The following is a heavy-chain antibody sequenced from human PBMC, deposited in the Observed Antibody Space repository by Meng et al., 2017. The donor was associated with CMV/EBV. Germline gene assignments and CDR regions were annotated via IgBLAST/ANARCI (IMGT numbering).Heavy chain of an antibody. J-gene: IGHJ4*02. CDR3: AAGRLPTVLLPFGY. D-gene: IGHD4-11*01. CDR1: GYRLTGYY. V-gene: IGHV1-3*01. CDR2: INVGNGDT. Sequence: SGYRLTGYYIHWMRQAPGQSPEWMGMINVGNGDTKHSQNLQGRVTVTRDASATTTYMELSSLISEDTAVYYCAAGRLPTVLLPFGYWGQGTLVTVSS.